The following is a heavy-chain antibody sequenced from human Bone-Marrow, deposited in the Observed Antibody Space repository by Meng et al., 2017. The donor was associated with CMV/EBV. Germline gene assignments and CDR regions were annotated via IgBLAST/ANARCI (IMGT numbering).Heavy chain of an antibody. V-gene: IGHV3-48*03. CDR3: ARGGDFNCMDV. CDR1: GFTFSRYE. J-gene: IGHJ6*02. Sequence: GESLKISCAASGFTFSRYEMNWVRQAPGKGLEWVSYISSSGSTIYYADSVKGRLTISRDTAKNTVLLQMNSLRAEDTALYYCARGGDFNCMDVWGQGTTVTVSS. CDR2: ISSSGSTI. D-gene: IGHD3-16*01.